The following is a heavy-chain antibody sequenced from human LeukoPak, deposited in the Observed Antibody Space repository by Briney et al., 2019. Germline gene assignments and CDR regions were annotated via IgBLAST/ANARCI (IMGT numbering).Heavy chain of an antibody. CDR2: ISSSGSAI. Sequence: GGSLGLSCAASGFPLSSYSINWVRQAPGKGLEWASYISSSGSAIYYVDSVKGRFTVSRDNAKNSLFLQMNSPRAEDTAVYYCVRVKGSYFDYWGQGALVTVSS. CDR3: VRVKGSYFDY. D-gene: IGHD2-15*01. CDR1: GFPLSSYS. J-gene: IGHJ4*02. V-gene: IGHV3-48*01.